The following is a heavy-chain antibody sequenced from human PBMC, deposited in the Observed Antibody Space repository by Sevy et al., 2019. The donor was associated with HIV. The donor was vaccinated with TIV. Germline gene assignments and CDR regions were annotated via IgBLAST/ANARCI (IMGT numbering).Heavy chain of an antibody. J-gene: IGHJ4*02. D-gene: IGHD6-13*01. CDR2: IWYEGDNK. Sequence: GGSLRLPCAASGFTFSRYGMHWVRQTPGRGMEWVAGIWYEGDNKDYSDYGKGRFTISRDNSKNTVYLHMSSLKVEDTATYYCAKGIAASGYYFDSWGQGTLVTVSS. CDR3: AKGIAASGYYFDS. CDR1: GFTFSRYG. V-gene: IGHV3-33*06.